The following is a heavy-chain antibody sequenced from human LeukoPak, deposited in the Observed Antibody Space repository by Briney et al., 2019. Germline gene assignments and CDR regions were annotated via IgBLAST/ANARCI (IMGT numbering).Heavy chain of an antibody. CDR3: ARRYYYGSGSLH. CDR2: IRRDGSVE. D-gene: IGHD3-10*01. J-gene: IGHJ4*02. V-gene: IGHV3-7*01. CDR1: GFTFSSYS. Sequence: GGSLRLSCAASGFTFSSYSMNWVRQAPGKGLEWVANIRRDGSVENYVDSVKGRFTISRDNAKNSLYLQMSSLRAEDTAVYYCARRYYYGSGSLHWGQGTLVTVSS.